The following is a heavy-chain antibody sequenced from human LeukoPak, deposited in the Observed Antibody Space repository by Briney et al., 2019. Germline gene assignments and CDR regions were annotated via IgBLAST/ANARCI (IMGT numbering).Heavy chain of an antibody. J-gene: IGHJ5*02. CDR1: GGSISSYY. CDR3: ASHPLYYDILTGYSGYNWFDP. D-gene: IGHD3-9*01. V-gene: IGHV4-59*01. Sequence: SETQSLTCTVSGGSISSYYWSWTRQPPGKGLEWIGCIYYSGSTNYNPSLKSRVTISVDTSKNQFSLKLSSVTAADTAVYYCASHPLYYDILTGYSGYNWFDPWGQGTLVTVSS. CDR2: IYYSGST.